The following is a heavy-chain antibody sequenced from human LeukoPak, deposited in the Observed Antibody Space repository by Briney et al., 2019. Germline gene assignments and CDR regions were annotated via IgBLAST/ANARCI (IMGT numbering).Heavy chain of an antibody. D-gene: IGHD3-22*01. J-gene: IGHJ4*02. V-gene: IGHV3-15*01. CDR2: IKSEAAGGTT. CDR3: TTDGYFDSSGYYYPHDY. CDR1: GFTFSTYS. Sequence: PGGSLRLSCAASGFTFSTYSMNWVRQAPGKGLEWVGRIKSEAAGGTTDYAAPVKGRFTVSRDDSKNTLYLQMNSLKTEDTAVYYCTTDGYFDSSGYYYPHDYWGQGTLVTVSS.